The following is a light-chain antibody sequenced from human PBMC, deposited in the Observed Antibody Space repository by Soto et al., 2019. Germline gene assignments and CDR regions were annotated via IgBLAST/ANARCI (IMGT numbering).Light chain of an antibody. V-gene: IGLV1-51*01. CDR1: SSNIGGNS. J-gene: IGLJ1*01. CDR2: DDN. Sequence: QSVLTQPPSVSAAPGQKVTISCSGSSSNIGGNSVSWYQQRPGTAPKLLIYDDNKRHSGIPDRFSGSKSGTSATLGITGFQTGDEADYYCGSWDSSLSAYVVGTGTKV. CDR3: GSWDSSLSAYV.